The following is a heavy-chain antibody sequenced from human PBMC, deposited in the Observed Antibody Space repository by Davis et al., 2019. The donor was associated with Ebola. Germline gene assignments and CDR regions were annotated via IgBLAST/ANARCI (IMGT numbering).Heavy chain of an antibody. CDR2: ISSSSSYT. J-gene: IGHJ6*02. D-gene: IGHD6-19*01. Sequence: GESLKISCAASGFTFSDYYMSWIRQAPGKGLEWVSYISSSSSYTNYADSVKGRFTISRDNAKNSLYLQMNSLRAEDTAVYYCARVNDFLGQWLVQDYTYYGMDVWGLGTTVTVSS. CDR1: GFTFSDYY. V-gene: IGHV3-11*05. CDR3: ARVNDFLGQWLVQDYTYYGMDV.